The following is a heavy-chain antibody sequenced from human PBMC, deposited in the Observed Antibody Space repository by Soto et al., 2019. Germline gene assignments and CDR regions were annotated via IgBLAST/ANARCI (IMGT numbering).Heavy chain of an antibody. CDR3: AREGDFPGSPLDY. D-gene: IGHD3-3*01. J-gene: IGHJ4*02. V-gene: IGHV4-61*01. CDR2: IYDSGST. Sequence: QVQLQESGPGLVKPSETLSLTCTVSGGSLSSGHYYWSWIRQPPGKVLEWIGYIYDSGSTNSNPSPKSPVTISVDTSTNQFSMKLNSVTAADTGVSYCAREGDFPGSPLDYWGQGTLVTVPS. CDR1: GGSLSSGHYY.